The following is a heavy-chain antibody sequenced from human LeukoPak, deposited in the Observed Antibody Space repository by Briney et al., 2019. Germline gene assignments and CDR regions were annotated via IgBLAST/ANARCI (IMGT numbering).Heavy chain of an antibody. V-gene: IGHV3-64*01. CDR1: GFTFSSYA. D-gene: IGHD3-10*01. CDR3: ARDEGTYGFQY. J-gene: IGHJ1*01. Sequence: GGSLRLSCAASGFTFSSYAMHWVRQAPGKGLEYVSAISSNGGSTYYANSVKGRFTISRDNAKNSLYLQMNSLRAGDTALYYCARDEGTYGFQYWGQGTLVTVSS. CDR2: ISSNGGST.